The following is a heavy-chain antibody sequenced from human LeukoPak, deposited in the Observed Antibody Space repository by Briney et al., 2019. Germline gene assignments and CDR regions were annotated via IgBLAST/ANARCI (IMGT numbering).Heavy chain of an antibody. D-gene: IGHD1-26*01. CDR1: GFTFSSYW. Sequence: GGCLRLPCAASGFTFSSYWMSWVRQAPGKGLEWVANIKQDASEKYYVDSVKGRFTISRDNAKNSLYLQMNSLRAEDTAFYYCAREIVGATRWYYFDCWGQGTLVTVSS. J-gene: IGHJ4*02. CDR2: IKQDASEK. CDR3: AREIVGATRWYYFDC. V-gene: IGHV3-7*03.